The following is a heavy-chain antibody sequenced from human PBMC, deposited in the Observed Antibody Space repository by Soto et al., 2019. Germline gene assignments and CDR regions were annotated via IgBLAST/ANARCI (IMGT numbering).Heavy chain of an antibody. CDR2: IYHSGST. Sequence: SETLSLTCAVSGYSIDSGYWGWIRQPPGKGLEWIGNIYHSGSTYYNPSLKGRVTISIDTSKNQFSLKVSSVTAADTAVYYCAKYGEDYYDGMDVWGQGTTVTVSS. V-gene: IGHV4-38-2*01. D-gene: IGHD4-17*01. CDR3: AKYGEDYYDGMDV. J-gene: IGHJ6*02. CDR1: GYSIDSGY.